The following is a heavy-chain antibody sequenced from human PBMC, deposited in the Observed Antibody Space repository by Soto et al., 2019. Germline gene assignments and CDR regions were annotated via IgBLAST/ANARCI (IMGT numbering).Heavy chain of an antibody. CDR2: VYNSGST. CDR3: ARRAVVAVTGSLDNWLDP. V-gene: IGHV4-59*01. CDR1: GGSITSYN. J-gene: IGHJ5*02. Sequence: PSETLSLTCTVSGGSITSYNWNWLRQPPGKALEWIGYVYNSGSTNYNPSLKSRVTISVDTSKNQFSLKVNSVTAADTAVYYCARRAVVAVTGSLDNWLDPWGQGILVTGSS. D-gene: IGHD2-21*01.